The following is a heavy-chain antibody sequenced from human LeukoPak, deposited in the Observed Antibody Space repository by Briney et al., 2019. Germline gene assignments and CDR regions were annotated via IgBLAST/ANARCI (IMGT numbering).Heavy chain of an antibody. V-gene: IGHV3-33*01. CDR2: IWYDGSNK. CDR3: ARDLYRRESMAFDI. Sequence: PGRSLRLSCAASGFTFSSYGMHWVRQAPGKGLEWVAVIWYDGSNKYYADSVKGRFTISRDNSKNTLYLQMNSLRAEDTAVYYCARDLYRRESMAFDIWGQGTMVTVSS. J-gene: IGHJ3*02. CDR1: GFTFSSYG. D-gene: IGHD3-10*01.